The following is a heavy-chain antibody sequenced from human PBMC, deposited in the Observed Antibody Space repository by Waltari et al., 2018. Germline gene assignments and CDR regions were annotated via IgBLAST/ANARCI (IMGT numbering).Heavy chain of an antibody. CDR3: ARESGRDYYLDY. V-gene: IGHV4-39*07. J-gene: IGHJ4*02. CDR2: IHYSGST. Sequence: QLQLQESGPGLVKPSETLSLTCTVSGGSISSSVYYWGWIRQSPGQGLEWIGIIHYSGSTHYNPSLRSRVTISVDTSKNHFSLELSSVTAAETAVYYCARESGRDYYLDYWGQGTLVTVSS. CDR1: GGSISSSVYY. D-gene: IGHD3-10*01.